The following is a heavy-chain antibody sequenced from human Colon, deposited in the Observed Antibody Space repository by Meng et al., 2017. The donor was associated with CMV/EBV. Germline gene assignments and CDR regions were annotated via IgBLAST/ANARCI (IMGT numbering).Heavy chain of an antibody. Sequence: GGSLRLSCAASGFTFSRYAMSWVRQAPGKGLEWVSAISGSGGRTYYADSVKGRFTISRDNSNNTLYVQMNSLRAEDTALYYCAKGSYSDYGGDYFDSWGQGTLVTVSS. V-gene: IGHV3-23*01. CDR3: AKGSYSDYGGDYFDS. D-gene: IGHD4-23*01. CDR2: ISGSGGRT. CDR1: GFTFSRYA. J-gene: IGHJ4*02.